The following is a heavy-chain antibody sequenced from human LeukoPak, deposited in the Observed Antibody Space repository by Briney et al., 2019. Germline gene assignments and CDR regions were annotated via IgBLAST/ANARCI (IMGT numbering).Heavy chain of an antibody. J-gene: IGHJ4*02. V-gene: IGHV3-21*01. D-gene: IGHD6-13*01. CDR1: GFTFSSYA. Sequence: GGSLRLSCAASGFTFSSYAMSWVRQAPGKGLEWVLSISSSSSYIYYADSVKGRFTISRDNAKNSLYLQMNSLRAEDTAVYYCARIRDSSCHYWGQGTLVTVSS. CDR2: ISSSSSYI. CDR3: ARIRDSSCHY.